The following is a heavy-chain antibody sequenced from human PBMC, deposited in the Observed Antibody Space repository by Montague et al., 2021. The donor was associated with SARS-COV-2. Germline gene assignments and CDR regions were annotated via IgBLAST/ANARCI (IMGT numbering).Heavy chain of an antibody. CDR1: GGSSSGYY. CDR3: ARGPTNNIGMVATRLDY. CDR2: INHSGST. D-gene: IGHD5-12*01. Sequence: SETLSLTCAVYGGSSSGYYWNWIRQPPGKGLEWIGEINHSGSTNYNPSLKSRVTISVDTSNNQFSLKLTSVTAADTAVYYCARGPTNNIGMVATRLDYWGQGTLATVSS. V-gene: IGHV4-34*01. J-gene: IGHJ4*02.